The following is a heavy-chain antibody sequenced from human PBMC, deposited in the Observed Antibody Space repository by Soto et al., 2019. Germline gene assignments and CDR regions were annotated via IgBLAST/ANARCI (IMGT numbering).Heavy chain of an antibody. CDR3: ARDARREYYCDY. Sequence: TGGSLRLSCAASGFTFSDYYMSWIRQAPGKGLEWVSYISSSGSTIYYADSVKGRFTISRDNAKNSLYLQMNSLRAEDTAVYYCARDARREYYCDYWGQGTLVTVSS. V-gene: IGHV3-11*01. CDR2: ISSSGSTI. CDR1: GFTFSDYY. J-gene: IGHJ4*02.